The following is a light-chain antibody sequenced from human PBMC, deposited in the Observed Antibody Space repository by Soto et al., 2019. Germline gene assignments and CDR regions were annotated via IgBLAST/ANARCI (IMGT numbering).Light chain of an antibody. Sequence: QSALTQPASVSGSPGQSITVSCTGSSSDVGNYNLVSWYQQHPGKAPRLIIYEVSRRPSGVPERFSGSKSGNTASLTVSGLQAEDEAHYYCSSYAGSNNVVFGTGTKLTVL. CDR3: SSYAGSNNVV. CDR1: SSDVGNYNL. J-gene: IGLJ1*01. CDR2: EVS. V-gene: IGLV2-8*01.